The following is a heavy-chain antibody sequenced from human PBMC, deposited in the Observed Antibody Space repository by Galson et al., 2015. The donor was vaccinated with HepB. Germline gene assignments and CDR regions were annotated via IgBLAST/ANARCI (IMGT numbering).Heavy chain of an antibody. D-gene: IGHD3-22*01. CDR1: GFTFSSYA. CDR2: ISYDGSNK. V-gene: IGHV3-30*04. CDR3: ARELPYDSSGYPL. J-gene: IGHJ4*02. Sequence: SLRLSCAASGFTFSSYAMHWVRQAPGKGLEWVAVISYDGSNKYYADSVKGRFTISRDNSKNTLYLQMNSLRAEDTAVYYCARELPYDSSGYPLWGQGTLVTVSS.